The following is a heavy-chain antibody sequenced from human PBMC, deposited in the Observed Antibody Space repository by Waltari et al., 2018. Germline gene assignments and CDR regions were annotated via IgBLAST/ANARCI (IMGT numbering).Heavy chain of an antibody. CDR3: ARVLRSAWGVWFDP. Sequence: QVQLQESGPGLVKPSATLSLTCTVSVGSISSSYWSWIRQPPRKGLEWIGYIYSSGSSNYNPSLKSRVTISVDTSKNQFSLKLNSVTAADTAVYYCARVLRSAWGVWFDPWGPGTLVIVSS. CDR2: IYSSGSS. J-gene: IGHJ5*02. V-gene: IGHV4-59*01. D-gene: IGHD3-16*01. CDR1: VGSISSSY.